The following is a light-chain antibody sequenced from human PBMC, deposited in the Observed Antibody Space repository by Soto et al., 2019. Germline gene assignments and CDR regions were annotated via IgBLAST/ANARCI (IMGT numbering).Light chain of an antibody. CDR1: SSDIGGSKY. Sequence: QSVLTQPASLSGSPGQSITISCTATSSDIGGSKYVSWYQQHPGKAPKLMIYEVTYRPSGVSDRFSGSKSGNTASLTVSGLQAEDEADYYCSSYTSSGTLYVFGTGTKVTVL. J-gene: IGLJ1*01. V-gene: IGLV2-14*01. CDR2: EVT. CDR3: SSYTSSGTLYV.